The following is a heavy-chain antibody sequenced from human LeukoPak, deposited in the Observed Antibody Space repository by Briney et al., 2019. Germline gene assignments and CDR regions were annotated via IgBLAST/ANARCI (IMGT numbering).Heavy chain of an antibody. Sequence: ASVKVSCKASGGTFSSYAISWVRQAPGQGLEWMGGIIPIFGTANYAQKFQGRVTITADESTSTAYMELSSLRSEDTAVYYCGRIGELVPDYWGQGTLVTVSS. CDR3: GRIGELVPDY. V-gene: IGHV1-69*13. CDR2: IIPIFGTA. J-gene: IGHJ4*02. CDR1: GGTFSSYA. D-gene: IGHD6-6*01.